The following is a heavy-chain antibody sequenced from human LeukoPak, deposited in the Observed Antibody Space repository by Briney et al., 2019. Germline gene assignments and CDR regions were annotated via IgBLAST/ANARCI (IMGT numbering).Heavy chain of an antibody. CDR3: ARLPLGYSSSRSPFDY. Sequence: ASVKVSGKPAGYTFTSYAMHWGSQAPRQRLGGLGWTNAGNDNTKSSQKIQGIVTITRDTSASTAHMELSSLRSENTAVYYCARLPLGYSSSRSPFDYWGQGTLVTVSS. J-gene: IGHJ4*02. CDR2: TNAGNDNT. CDR1: GYTFTSYA. V-gene: IGHV1-3*01. D-gene: IGHD6-13*01.